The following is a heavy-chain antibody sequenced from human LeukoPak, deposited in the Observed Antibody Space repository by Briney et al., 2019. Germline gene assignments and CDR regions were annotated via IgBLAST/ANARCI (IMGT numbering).Heavy chain of an antibody. D-gene: IGHD3-3*01. J-gene: IGHJ4*02. Sequence: SETLSLTCIVSGGSISSYYWSWIRQPAGKGLEWIGYIYYSGSTNHNPSLKSRVTISIDTSKNQFSLKLSSVTTADTAVYYCATVKRMGFSSFDYWGQGTLVTVSS. CDR2: IYYSGST. V-gene: IGHV4-59*01. CDR1: GGSISSYY. CDR3: ATVKRMGFSSFDY.